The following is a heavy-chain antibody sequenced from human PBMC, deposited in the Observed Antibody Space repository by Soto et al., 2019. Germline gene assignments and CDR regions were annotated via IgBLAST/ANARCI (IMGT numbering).Heavy chain of an antibody. CDR1: GGTLTSFT. Sequence: QVQLVQSGAEVKKPGSSVTVSCTDSGGTLTSFTLYWVRQAPGQGFAWMGSFSPRIDKLNSAQNFQGGVPLSADASSNTAYLELRSLTSEATAVYYCARGCVEEAFEVWGQGTLVTMSS. CDR3: ARGCVEEAFEV. CDR2: FSPRIDKL. V-gene: IGHV1-69*18. D-gene: IGHD2-15*01. J-gene: IGHJ3*01.